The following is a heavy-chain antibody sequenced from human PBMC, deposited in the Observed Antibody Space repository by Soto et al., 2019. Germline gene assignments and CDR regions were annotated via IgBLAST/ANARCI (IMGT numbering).Heavy chain of an antibody. J-gene: IGHJ6*02. CDR3: GKVRGGVGGRSGKNNYSSSGRDV. CDR2: ISYDGSNK. D-gene: IGHD6-19*01. CDR1: GFTFSSYS. Sequence: QVQLVESGGGVVQPGRSLRLSCAASGFTFSSYSMHWVRQAPGKGLEWVAVISYDGSNKDYADSVKGRFTISRDNSKNARYVQQDGGSATDRAFYYCGKVRGGVGGRSGKNNYSSSGRDVGGQGTRATVSS. V-gene: IGHV3-30-3*02.